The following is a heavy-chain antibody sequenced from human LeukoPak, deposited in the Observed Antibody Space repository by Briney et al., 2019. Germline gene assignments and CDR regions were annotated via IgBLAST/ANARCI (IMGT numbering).Heavy chain of an antibody. CDR2: INPNSGDT. Sequence: GASVKVSCRASGYTFTGYYIHWVRQAPGQGLEWMAWINPNSGDTNYAQSFQGRVTMTRDTSISTAYMELSRLRSDDTAVYYCARKRVVGPVSNFDYWGQGTLITVSS. V-gene: IGHV1-2*02. J-gene: IGHJ4*02. CDR1: GYTFTGYY. CDR3: ARKRVVGPVSNFDY. D-gene: IGHD1-26*01.